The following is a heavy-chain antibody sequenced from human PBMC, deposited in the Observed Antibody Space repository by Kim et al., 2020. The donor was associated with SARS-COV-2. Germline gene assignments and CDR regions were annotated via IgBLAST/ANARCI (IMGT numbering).Heavy chain of an antibody. CDR3: ATTGGPTPGLGFYYYYGMDV. Sequence: SETLSLTCTVSGGSISSSSYYWGWIRQPPGKGLEWIGSIYYSGSTYYNPSLKSRVTISVDTSKNQFSLKLSSVTAADTAVYYCATTGGPTPGLGFYYYYGMDVWGQGTTVTVSS. V-gene: IGHV4-39*01. J-gene: IGHJ6*02. D-gene: IGHD3-16*01. CDR2: IYYSGST. CDR1: GGSISSSSYY.